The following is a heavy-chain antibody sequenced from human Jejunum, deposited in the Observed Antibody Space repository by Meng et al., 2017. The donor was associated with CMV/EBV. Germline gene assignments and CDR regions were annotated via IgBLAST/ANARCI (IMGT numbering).Heavy chain of an antibody. CDR3: ARSTTGPGDY. D-gene: IGHD1-1*01. J-gene: IGHJ4*02. CDR2: IYYTGGS. V-gene: IGHV4-61*01. Sequence: TCTVSGGSSTSGNYYWNWIRQPPGEGMEWIKWIYYTGGSSYNPSLKSRATITLDTSKSQFSLKMTSVIAADTAVYYCARSTTGPGDYWGQGTLVTVSS. CDR1: GGSSTSGNYY.